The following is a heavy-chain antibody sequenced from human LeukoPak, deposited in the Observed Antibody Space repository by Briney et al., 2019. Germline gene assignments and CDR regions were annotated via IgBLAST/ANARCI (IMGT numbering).Heavy chain of an antibody. CDR3: AKSRSEDNSGYFDY. CDR1: GFTFSNYG. D-gene: IGHD3-22*01. V-gene: IGHV3-30*18. J-gene: IGHJ4*02. CDR2: ISFDGSNK. Sequence: HPGRSLRLSCAASGFTFSNYGMHWVRQAPGKGLEWVAVISFDGSNKYYADSVKGRFSISRDSSKNTLYLQMKSLRAEDTAVYYCAKSRSEDNSGYFDYWGQGTLVTVSS.